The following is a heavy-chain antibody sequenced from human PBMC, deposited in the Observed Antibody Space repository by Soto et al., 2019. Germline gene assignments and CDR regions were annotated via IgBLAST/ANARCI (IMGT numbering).Heavy chain of an antibody. CDR2: ISTDSDRA. Sequence: QIPLVQSGAEVKKAGASVKVSSKASGYAFNKHGIRWVRQAPGQGLVWLGWISTDSDRADYAQKFHGIHTMTTDTSTTTAYRDLRSLRSDDTAIYCCVRERDSSSFSCLDSFDIWGQGTMVSVSS. V-gene: IGHV1-18*01. J-gene: IGHJ3*02. CDR1: GYAFNKHG. D-gene: IGHD2-2*01. CDR3: VRERDSSSFSCLDSFDI.